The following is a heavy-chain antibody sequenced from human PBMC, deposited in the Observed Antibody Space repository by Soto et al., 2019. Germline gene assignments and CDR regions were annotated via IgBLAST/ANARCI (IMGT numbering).Heavy chain of an antibody. CDR2: INPNSGGT. D-gene: IGHD6-13*01. J-gene: IGHJ4*02. V-gene: IGHV1-2*02. Sequence: GASVKVSCKASGYTFTGYYMHWVRQAPGQGLEWMGWINPNSGGTNYAQKFQGRVTVTRDTSISTAYMELSRLRSDDTAVYYCARDSGIAAAVRFDYWGQGTLVTVSS. CDR1: GYTFTGYY. CDR3: ARDSGIAAAVRFDY.